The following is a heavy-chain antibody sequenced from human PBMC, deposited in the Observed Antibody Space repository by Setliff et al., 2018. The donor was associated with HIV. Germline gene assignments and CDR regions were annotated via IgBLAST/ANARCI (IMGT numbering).Heavy chain of an antibody. J-gene: IGHJ4*02. CDR3: ARGNSLIPAARLGFDY. Sequence: ASVKVSCKTSGYPFTAYGISWVRQAPGQGLEWMGWSNTGNGNTKYAQKLQGRVTMTTDTSTSTAYMELRSLRSDDTAVYYCARGNSLIPAARLGFDYWGQGTLVTVSS. CDR1: GYPFTAYG. V-gene: IGHV1-18*01. D-gene: IGHD2-2*01. CDR2: SNTGNGNT.